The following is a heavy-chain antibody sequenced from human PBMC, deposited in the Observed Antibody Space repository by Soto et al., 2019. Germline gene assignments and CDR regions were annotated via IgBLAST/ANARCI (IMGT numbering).Heavy chain of an antibody. J-gene: IGHJ3*02. CDR3: ARGVAAAGDAFDI. CDR2: IYYSGST. CDR1: GGSISSYY. V-gene: IGHV4-59*01. D-gene: IGHD6-13*01. Sequence: SETLSLTCTVSGGSISSYYWSWIRQPPGKGLEWIGYIYYSGSTNYNPSLKSRVTISVDTSKSQFSLKLSSVTAADTAVYYCARGVAAAGDAFDIWGQGTMVTVSS.